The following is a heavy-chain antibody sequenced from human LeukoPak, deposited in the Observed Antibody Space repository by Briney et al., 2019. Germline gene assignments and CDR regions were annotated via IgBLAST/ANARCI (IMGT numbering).Heavy chain of an antibody. CDR1: GFTFSSYE. J-gene: IGHJ6*04. Sequence: GGSLRLSCAASGFTFSSYEINWVRQAPGKGLEWVSYISSSGSTIYYADSVKGRFTISRDNAKNSLYLQMNSLRVEDTAVYYCAREGYCSSSSCYGAGYYYGMDVWGKGTTVTVSS. D-gene: IGHD2-2*01. CDR3: AREGYCSSSSCYGAGYYYGMDV. V-gene: IGHV3-48*03. CDR2: ISSSGSTI.